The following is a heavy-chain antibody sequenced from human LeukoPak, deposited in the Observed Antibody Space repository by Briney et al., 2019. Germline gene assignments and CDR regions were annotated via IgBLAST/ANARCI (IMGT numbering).Heavy chain of an antibody. CDR3: ARHGYGSYYAVSFFDY. V-gene: IGHV4-39*01. CDR1: GGSISSSSYY. CDR2: IYYSGST. J-gene: IGHJ4*02. Sequence: SETLSLTCTVSGGSISSSSYYWGWIRQPPGKGLEWIGSIYYSGSTYYNPSLKSRVTISVDTSKNQFSLKLSSVTAADTAVYYCARHGYGSYYAVSFFDYWGQGTLVTVSS. D-gene: IGHD3-10*01.